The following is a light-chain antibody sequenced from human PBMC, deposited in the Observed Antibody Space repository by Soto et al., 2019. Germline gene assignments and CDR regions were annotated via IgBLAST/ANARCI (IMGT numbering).Light chain of an antibody. J-gene: IGKJ3*01. Sequence: DIQMTQSPSSLSASVGDRVTITCQASQDISNYLNWYQQKPGKAPKLLIYDASNVEKGVPSRFSGSGSGTDFTVIISSLQPEDIATYYCQQYDNLPFTFGPGTKVDIK. V-gene: IGKV1-33*01. CDR3: QQYDNLPFT. CDR2: DAS. CDR1: QDISNY.